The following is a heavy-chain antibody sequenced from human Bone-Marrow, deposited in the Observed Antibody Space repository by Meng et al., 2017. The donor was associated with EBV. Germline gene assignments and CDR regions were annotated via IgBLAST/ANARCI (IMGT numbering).Heavy chain of an antibody. CDR3: ARVLCGSCYSIDY. D-gene: IGHD2-15*01. CDR1: EDTFTSYE. CDR2: MNPNSGNT. J-gene: IGHJ4*02. Sequence: QLQLVQSGAEVKKPGSSMKDSGKASEDTFTSYEINWVRQATGEGLEWMGWMNPNSGNTGYAQKFQGRVTMTRNTSISTAYMELSSLRSEDTAVYYCARVLCGSCYSIDYWGQGTLVTVSS. V-gene: IGHV1-8*01.